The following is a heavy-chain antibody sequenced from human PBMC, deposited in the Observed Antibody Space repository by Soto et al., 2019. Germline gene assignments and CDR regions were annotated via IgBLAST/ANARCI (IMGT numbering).Heavy chain of an antibody. V-gene: IGHV4-28*01. CDR1: GYSISSSNW. CDR3: ERREIQGPIDY. J-gene: IGHJ4*02. CDR2: IYYSGTT. Sequence: SETLSLTCAVSGYSISSSNWWCWIRQPPGKGLEWIGYIYYSGTTYYNPSLKSRVTMSVDTSKKQFSLKLTSLKAVETELYDAERREIQGPIDYWGQGNLVTVS. D-gene: IGHD1-26*01.